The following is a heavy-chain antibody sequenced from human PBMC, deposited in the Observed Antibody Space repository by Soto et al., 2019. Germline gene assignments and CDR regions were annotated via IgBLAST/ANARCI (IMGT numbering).Heavy chain of an antibody. CDR3: ASSYGSGYRAFDY. CDR2: INPILSMS. J-gene: IGHJ4*02. Sequence: VQLVQSGAEVKKPGSSVRVSCKASGDTFTFYSINWVRQAPGLGLEWMGRINPILSMSNYAQRFQGRVTMIADKSTSTAYMELSSLRSEDTAMYYCASSYGSGYRAFDYWGQGALVTVSS. V-gene: IGHV1-69*02. D-gene: IGHD3-10*01. CDR1: GDTFTFYS.